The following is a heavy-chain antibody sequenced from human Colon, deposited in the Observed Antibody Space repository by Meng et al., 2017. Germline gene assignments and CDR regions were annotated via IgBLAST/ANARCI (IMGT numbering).Heavy chain of an antibody. J-gene: IGHJ4*02. CDR1: GASVRSPDHQ. CDR3: ARDYWGSLDF. V-gene: IGHV4-61*08. D-gene: IGHD3-16*01. CDR2: ARIDYANT. Sequence: QLQESGPGLVRPSETLSLICSVPGASVRSPDHQWGWVRQPPGKGLEWIGYARIDYANTNYNPSPKSRVNVSLDTSKNQFSLNVRSVTAADTAVYYCARDYWGSLDFWGQGILVTVSS.